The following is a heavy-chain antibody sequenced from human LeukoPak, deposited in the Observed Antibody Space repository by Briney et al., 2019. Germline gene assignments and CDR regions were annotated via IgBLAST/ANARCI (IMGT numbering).Heavy chain of an antibody. V-gene: IGHV1-3*03. CDR2: INAGNGNT. Sequence: ASVKVSCKASGYTFTSYAMHWVRQAPGQRLEWMGWINAGNGNTKYSQEFQGRVTITRDTSASTAYMGLSSLRSEDMAVYYCARDGCTNGVCYNDAFDIWGQGTMVTVSS. J-gene: IGHJ3*02. D-gene: IGHD2-8*01. CDR3: ARDGCTNGVCYNDAFDI. CDR1: GYTFTSYA.